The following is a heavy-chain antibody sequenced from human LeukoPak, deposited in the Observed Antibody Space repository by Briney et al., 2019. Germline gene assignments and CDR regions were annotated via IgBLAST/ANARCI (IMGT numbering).Heavy chain of an antibody. CDR2: ISGSGGST. Sequence: GGSLRLSCAASGFTFSSYAMSWVRRAPGKGLEWVSAISGSGGSTYYAASVKGRFTISRDNSRGTLYLQMNSLRAEDTAVYYCAKGYYDYVWGSYYFDYWGQGTLVTVSS. CDR3: AKGYYDYVWGSYYFDY. V-gene: IGHV3-23*01. D-gene: IGHD3-16*01. J-gene: IGHJ4*02. CDR1: GFTFSSYA.